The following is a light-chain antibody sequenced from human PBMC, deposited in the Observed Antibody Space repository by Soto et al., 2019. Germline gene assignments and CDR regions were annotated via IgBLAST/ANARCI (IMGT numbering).Light chain of an antibody. CDR1: NIGSKS. J-gene: IGLJ3*02. CDR3: QVWDSSSDHPWV. CDR2: YDS. V-gene: IGLV3-21*04. Sequence: SYELTQPPSVSVAPGKTARITCGGNNIGSKSVHWYQQKPGQAPVLVIYYDSDRPSGIPERFSGSNSGNTATLTISRVEDGDEDDYYCQVWDSSSDHPWVFGGGTKLTVL.